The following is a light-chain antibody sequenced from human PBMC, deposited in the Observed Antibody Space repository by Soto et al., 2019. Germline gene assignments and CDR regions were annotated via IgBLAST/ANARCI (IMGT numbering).Light chain of an antibody. V-gene: IGKV4-1*01. CDR1: QSILYSANNNHY. CDR3: QQYYTSPFT. Sequence: DIVMTQSPDSLAVSLGERATINCKSSQSILYSANNNHYLAWYQQKPGQPPKLLIYWASTRESGVPDRFSGSGSGTDFSLTISSLQAEDVAVYYCQQYYTSPFTFGPGTKVDIK. J-gene: IGKJ3*01. CDR2: WAS.